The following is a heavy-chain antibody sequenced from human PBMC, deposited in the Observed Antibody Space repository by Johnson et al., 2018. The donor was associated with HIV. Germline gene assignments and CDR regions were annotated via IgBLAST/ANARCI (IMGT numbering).Heavy chain of an antibody. V-gene: IGHV3-20*04. CDR3: ARPLTGYSSGWHTGAGAFDI. CDR2: INWNGGST. Sequence: VQLVESGGGLIQPGGSLRLSCAASGFTVSSNYMSWVRQAPGKGLEWVSGINWNGGSTGYADSVKGRFTISRANAKNSLYLQMNSLRAEDTALYYCARPLTGYSSGWHTGAGAFDIWGQGTMVTVSS. J-gene: IGHJ3*02. D-gene: IGHD6-19*01. CDR1: GFTVSSNY.